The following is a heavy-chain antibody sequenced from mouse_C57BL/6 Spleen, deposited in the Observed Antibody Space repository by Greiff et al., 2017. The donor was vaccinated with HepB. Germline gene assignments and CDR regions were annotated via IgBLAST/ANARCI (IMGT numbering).Heavy chain of an antibody. D-gene: IGHD2-4*01. Sequence: VQLPQSGAELVMPGASVKLSCKASGYTFTSYWMHWVKQRPGQGLEWIGEIDPSDSYTNYNQKFKGKSTLTVDKSSSTAYMQLSSLTSEDSAFVYCASYYYYDAPAWFAYWGQGTLVTVAA. CDR2: IDPSDSYT. CDR1: GYTFTSYW. CDR3: ASYYYYDAPAWFAY. V-gene: IGHV1-69*01. J-gene: IGHJ3*01.